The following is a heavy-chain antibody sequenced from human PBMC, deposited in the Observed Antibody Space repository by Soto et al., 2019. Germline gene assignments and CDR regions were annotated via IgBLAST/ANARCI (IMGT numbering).Heavy chain of an antibody. V-gene: IGHV3-30-3*01. CDR2: ISYDGSNK. J-gene: IGHJ3*02. Sequence: GGSLRLSCAASGFTFSSYAMHWVRQAPGKGLEWVAVISYDGSNKYYANSVKGRFTIYRDNSKNTVYLQMNSLRAEDTAVYYCARDQRHNGCWGWQWLVLSAFDIWGQGTMVTVSS. CDR3: ARDQRHNGCWGWQWLVLSAFDI. D-gene: IGHD6-19*01. CDR1: GFTFSSYA.